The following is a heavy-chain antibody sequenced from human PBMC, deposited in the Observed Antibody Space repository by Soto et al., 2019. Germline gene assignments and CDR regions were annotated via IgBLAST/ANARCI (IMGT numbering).Heavy chain of an antibody. V-gene: IGHV4-30-4*01. D-gene: IGHD6-13*01. J-gene: IGHJ5*02. Sequence: TLSLTRTVSVCSISIDHYYWSWIRQPPGKGLEWIGYIYYSGSTYYNPSLKSRVTISVDTSKNQFSLKLSSVTAADTAVYYCARERPDGSRLDPWGQGTLVIVSS. CDR2: IYYSGST. CDR1: VCSISIDHYY. CDR3: ARERPDGSRLDP.